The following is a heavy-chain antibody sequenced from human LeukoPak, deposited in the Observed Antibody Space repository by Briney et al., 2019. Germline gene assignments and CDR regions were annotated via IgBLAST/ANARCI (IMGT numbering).Heavy chain of an antibody. V-gene: IGHV1-46*01. CDR2: INPSGGST. J-gene: IGHJ4*02. CDR1: GYTFTSYY. Sequence: ASVKVSCKASGYTFTSYYMHWVRQAPGQGLEWMGIINPSGGSTSYAQKFQGRVTMTRDTSTSTVYMELSSLRSEDTAVYYCARDNYYYDSSGYPDYWGQGTLVTVSS. CDR3: ARDNYYYDSSGYPDY. D-gene: IGHD3-22*01.